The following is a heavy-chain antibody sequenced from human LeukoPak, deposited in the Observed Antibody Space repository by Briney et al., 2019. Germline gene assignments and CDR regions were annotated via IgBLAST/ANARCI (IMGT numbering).Heavy chain of an antibody. V-gene: IGHV3-7*03. CDR2: IKLDGSEK. J-gene: IGHJ4*02. Sequence: GGSLRLSCVASGFTFGRYWMSWVRQAPGKGLEWVANIKLDGSEKNYVDSVKGRFTISRDNTKNSLYLQMNSLRAEDTAVFYCARDQYDTWSRRGNFDSWGQGTLVIVSS. CDR1: GFTFGRYW. D-gene: IGHD3-3*01. CDR3: ARDQYDTWSRRGNFDS.